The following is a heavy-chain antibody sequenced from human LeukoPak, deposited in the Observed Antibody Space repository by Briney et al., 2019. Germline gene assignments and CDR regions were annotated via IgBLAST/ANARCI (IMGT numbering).Heavy chain of an antibody. J-gene: IGHJ6*02. CDR1: GGSFSGYY. V-gene: IGHV4-34*01. D-gene: IGHD6-19*01. CDR3: ARVSSVAVAGSIDYYYYYGMDV. Sequence: SETLSLTCAVYGGSFSGYYWSWIRQPPGKGLEWIGEINHSGSTNYNPSLKSRVTISVDTSKNQFSLKLSSVTAADTAVYYCARVSSVAVAGSIDYYYYYGMDVWGQGTTVTVSS. CDR2: INHSGST.